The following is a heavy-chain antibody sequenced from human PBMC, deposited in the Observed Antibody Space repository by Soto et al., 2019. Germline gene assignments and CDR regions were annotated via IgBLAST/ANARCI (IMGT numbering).Heavy chain of an antibody. CDR3: ARARIAAAGTTLGYYGMDV. V-gene: IGHV1-18*01. Sequence: QVQLVQSGAEVKKPGASVKVSCKASGYTFTSYGISWVRQAPGQGLEWMGWISAYNGNTNYAQKLQGRVTMTTDTSTSTAYMELRRLRSDDTAVYYCARARIAAAGTTLGYYGMDVWGQGTTVTVSS. J-gene: IGHJ6*02. CDR1: GYTFTSYG. CDR2: ISAYNGNT. D-gene: IGHD6-13*01.